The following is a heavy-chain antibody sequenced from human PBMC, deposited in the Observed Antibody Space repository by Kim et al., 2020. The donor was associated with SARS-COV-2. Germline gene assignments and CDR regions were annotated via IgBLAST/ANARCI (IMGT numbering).Heavy chain of an antibody. D-gene: IGHD3-22*01. V-gene: IGHV4-34*01. CDR2: INHSGST. CDR3: ARCKIVVVNSVPYGMDV. CDR1: GGSFSGYY. J-gene: IGHJ6*02. Sequence: SETLSLTCAVYGGSFSGYYWSWIRQPPGKGLEWIGEINHSGSTNYNPSLKSRVTISVDTSKNQFSLKLSSVTAADTAVYYCARCKIVVVNSVPYGMDVWGQGTTVTVSS.